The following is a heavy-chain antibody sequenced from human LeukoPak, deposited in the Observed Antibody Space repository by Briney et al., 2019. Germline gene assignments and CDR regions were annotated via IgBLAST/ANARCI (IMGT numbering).Heavy chain of an antibody. D-gene: IGHD5-12*01. CDR1: GGSISSYY. V-gene: IGHV4-59*01. CDR2: IYYSGST. Sequence: SETLSLTCTVSGGSISSYYWSWIRQPPGKGLEWIGYIYYSGSTNYNPSLKSRVTISVDTSKNQFSLKLSSVTAADTAVYYCARDRGYSGYAPFDHWGQGTLVTVSS. CDR3: ARDRGYSGYAPFDH. J-gene: IGHJ4*02.